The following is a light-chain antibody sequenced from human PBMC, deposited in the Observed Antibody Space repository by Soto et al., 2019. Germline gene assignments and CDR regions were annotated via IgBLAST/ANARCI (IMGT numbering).Light chain of an antibody. Sequence: IVLTQSPATLSLSPGERATLSCRASQSVRSYLVWYQQKPGQSPRLLIYDASKRATGIPARFSGSGSGTDFTLTISSLEHEDFGVYYCQQRDAWPLTFGGGTKVEIK. CDR2: DAS. J-gene: IGKJ4*01. V-gene: IGKV3-11*01. CDR1: QSVRSY. CDR3: QQRDAWPLT.